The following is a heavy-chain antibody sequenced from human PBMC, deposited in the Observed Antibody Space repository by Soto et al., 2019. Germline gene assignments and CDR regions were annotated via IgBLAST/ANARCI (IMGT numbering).Heavy chain of an antibody. CDR2: IYWDDDK. CDR1: GFSLSTSGVG. CDR3: AHRLCDSSCYWDVGFFDY. D-gene: IGHD2-15*01. J-gene: IGHJ4*02. V-gene: IGHV2-5*02. Sequence: QITLKESGPTLVKPTQTLTLTCTFSGFSLSTSGVGVGWIRQPPGKALECLALIYWDDDKRYSPPLKSRLSVTKDTSKNQVVLTMTNMDPVDTGTYYCAHRLCDSSCYWDVGFFDYWGRGTLVTVSS.